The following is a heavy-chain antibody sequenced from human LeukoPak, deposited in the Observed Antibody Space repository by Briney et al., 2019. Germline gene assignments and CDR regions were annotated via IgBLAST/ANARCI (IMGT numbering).Heavy chain of an antibody. CDR2: ISSSSSYI. Sequence: PGGSLRLSCAASGFTFGSYSMNWVRQAPGKGLEWVSSISSSSSYIYYADSVKGQFTISRDNAKNSLYLQMNSLRAEDTAVYYCAKLLWFGELSVDYWGQGTLVTVSS. D-gene: IGHD3-10*01. V-gene: IGHV3-21*01. J-gene: IGHJ4*02. CDR1: GFTFGSYS. CDR3: AKLLWFGELSVDY.